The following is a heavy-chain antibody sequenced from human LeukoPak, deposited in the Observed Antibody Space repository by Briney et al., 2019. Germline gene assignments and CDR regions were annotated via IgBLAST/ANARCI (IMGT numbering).Heavy chain of an antibody. CDR3: ANKQWVYYYMDV. V-gene: IGHV4-39*01. CDR1: GGSISSSNYY. J-gene: IGHJ6*03. D-gene: IGHD1-26*01. CDR2: ISYSGTT. Sequence: SETLSLTCTVSGGSISSSNYYWGWIRQPPGKGLEWIGSISYSGTTYYNPSLKSRVTRFVDTSKNQFSLKLSSVTAADTAVYYCANKQWVYYYMDVWGKGTTVTVSS.